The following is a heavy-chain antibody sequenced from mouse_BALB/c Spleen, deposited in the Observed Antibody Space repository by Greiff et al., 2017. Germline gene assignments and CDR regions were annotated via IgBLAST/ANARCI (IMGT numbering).Heavy chain of an antibody. CDR3: VRDPMSTTGLAY. CDR1: GFSLTDYG. CDR2: IWGGGST. V-gene: IGHV2-6-5*01. Sequence: QVQLKESGPGLVAPSQSLSITCTVSGFSLTDYGVSWIRQPPGKGLEWLGVIWGGGSTYYNSALKSRLSISKDNSKSQVFLKMNSLQTDDTAIYYCVRDPMSTTGLAYWGQGTLVTGAA. D-gene: IGHD2-4*01. J-gene: IGHJ3*01.